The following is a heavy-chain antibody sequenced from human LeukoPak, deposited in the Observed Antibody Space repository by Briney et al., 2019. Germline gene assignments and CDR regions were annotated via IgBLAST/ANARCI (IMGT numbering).Heavy chain of an antibody. Sequence: TGRSLRLSCAGSGFTFSNYAMHWVRQAPGKGLEWVAVISNDGSNKYYADSVKGRFTISRDNSKNTLYLQMNSLRVEDTAVYYCAKDRPTVYSSSWLHFLDSWGQGTLVTVSS. CDR1: GFTFSNYA. V-gene: IGHV3-30*04. D-gene: IGHD6-13*01. CDR3: AKDRPTVYSSSWLHFLDS. J-gene: IGHJ4*02. CDR2: ISNDGSNK.